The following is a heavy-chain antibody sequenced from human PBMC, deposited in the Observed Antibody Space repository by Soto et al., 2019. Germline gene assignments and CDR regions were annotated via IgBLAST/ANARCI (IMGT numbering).Heavy chain of an antibody. D-gene: IGHD2-15*01. Sequence: EVQLLESGGGLVQPGGSLRLSCAASGFTFSSYAMSWVRQAPGKGLEWVSAISGSGGSTYYADSVKGRFTISRDNSKNTLYLQINCLRAEDTAVYYCAKVACSGGSCYSYYYDGMDVWGQGTTVTVSS. J-gene: IGHJ6*02. V-gene: IGHV3-23*01. CDR3: AKVACSGGSCYSYYYDGMDV. CDR1: GFTFSSYA. CDR2: ISGSGGST.